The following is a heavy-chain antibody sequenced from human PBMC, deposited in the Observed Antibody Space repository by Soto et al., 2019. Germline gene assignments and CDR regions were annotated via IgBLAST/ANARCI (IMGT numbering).Heavy chain of an antibody. J-gene: IGHJ6*03. D-gene: IGHD2-15*01. CDR3: AREVYGGSFPRYMDV. V-gene: IGHV3-21*01. Sequence: GGSLRLSCAASGFTFSSYSMNWVRQAPGKGLEWVSSISSSSSYIYYAGSVKGRFTISRDTAKNSLYLKMNSLRAEGTAVYYCAREVYGGSFPRYMDVWGKGTTVTVSS. CDR2: ISSSSSYI. CDR1: GFTFSSYS.